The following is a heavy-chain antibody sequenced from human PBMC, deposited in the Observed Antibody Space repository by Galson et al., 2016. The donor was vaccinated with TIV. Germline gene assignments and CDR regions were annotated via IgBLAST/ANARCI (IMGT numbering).Heavy chain of an antibody. D-gene: IGHD4-17*01. CDR1: GFTFSDYG. CDR3: AKDPRLYGDYFLHYFDY. CDR2: ISYDGSDQ. Sequence: SLRLSCAASGFTFSDYGMHWVRQAPGKGLEWVAVISYDGSDQYYAGSVKGRFTISRDNSKNTLYLQMNSLRIDDPAMYYCAKDPRLYGDYFLHYFDYWDQVTLGTFSS. V-gene: IGHV3-30*18. J-gene: IGHJ4*02.